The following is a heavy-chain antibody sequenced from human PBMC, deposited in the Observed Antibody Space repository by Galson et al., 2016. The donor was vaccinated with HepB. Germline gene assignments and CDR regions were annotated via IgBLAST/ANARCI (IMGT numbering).Heavy chain of an antibody. CDR2: ISYDGSKK. CDR3: AKSRVEYYDILTGFDS. CDR1: GFTFSTYA. J-gene: IGHJ4*02. V-gene: IGHV3-30*18. Sequence: SLRLSCASSGFTFSTYAMSWVRQVPGKGLEWVALISYDGSKKFYVDSVKGRFTISRDHSKNTLHLQMNSLRPEDTAVYYCAKSRVEYYDILTGFDSWGQGTLVTVSS. D-gene: IGHD3-9*01.